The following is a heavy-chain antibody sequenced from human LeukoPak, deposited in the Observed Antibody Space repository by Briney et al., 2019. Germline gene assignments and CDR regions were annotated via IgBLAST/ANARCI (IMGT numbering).Heavy chain of an antibody. CDR2: IYCSGST. CDR3: VRDSSGWYRWFDP. CDR1: GGSFSGYY. V-gene: IGHV4-59*01. J-gene: IGHJ5*02. Sequence: SETLSLTCAVYGGSFSGYYWSWIRQPPGKGLEWIGYIYCSGSTNYNPSLKSRVTISVDTSKNQFSLKLSSVTAADTAVYYCVRDSSGWYRWFDPWGQGTLVTVSS. D-gene: IGHD6-19*01.